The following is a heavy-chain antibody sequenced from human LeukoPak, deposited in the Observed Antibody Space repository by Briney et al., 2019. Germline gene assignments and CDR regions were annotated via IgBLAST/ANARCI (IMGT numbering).Heavy chain of an antibody. CDR2: IYHSGST. CDR1: GYSISSGYY. V-gene: IGHV4-38-2*02. D-gene: IGHD4-17*01. J-gene: IGHJ1*01. CDR3: ARADYGDYDLRPEYFQH. Sequence: PSETLSLTCSVSGYSISSGYYWGWIRQPPGKGLEWIGNIYHSGSTYYNPSLKSRVTISVDMSKNQFSLNLSSVTATDTAVYYCARADYGDYDLRPEYFQHWGQGTLVTVSS.